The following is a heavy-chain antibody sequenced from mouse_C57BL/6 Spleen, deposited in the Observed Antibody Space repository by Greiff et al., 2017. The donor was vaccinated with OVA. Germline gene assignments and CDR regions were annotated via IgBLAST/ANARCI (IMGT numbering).Heavy chain of an antibody. CDR2: IDPSDSYT. J-gene: IGHJ4*01. CDR1: GYTFTSYW. CDR3: AVYGYDNAMDY. V-gene: IGHV1-50*01. D-gene: IGHD2-2*01. Sequence: VQLQQSGAELVKPGASVKLSCKASGYTFTSYWMQWVKQRPGQGLEWIGEIDPSDSYTNYNQKFKGKATLTVDTSSSTAYMQLSSLTSEDSAVYYCAVYGYDNAMDYWGQGTSVTVSS.